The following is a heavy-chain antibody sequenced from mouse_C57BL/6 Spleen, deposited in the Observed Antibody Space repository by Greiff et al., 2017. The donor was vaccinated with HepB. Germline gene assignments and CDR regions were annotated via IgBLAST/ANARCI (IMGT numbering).Heavy chain of an antibody. CDR1: GYAFSSSW. CDR2: IYPGDGDT. D-gene: IGHD2-5*01. J-gene: IGHJ1*03. Sequence: VQLQQSGPELVKPGASVKISCKASGYAFSSSWMNWVKQRPGKGLEWIGRIYPGDGDTNYNGKFKGKATLTADKSSSTAYMQLSSLTSEDSAVYCCARRGAYYSDYDWYFDVWGTGTTVTVSS. CDR3: ARRGAYYSDYDWYFDV. V-gene: IGHV1-82*01.